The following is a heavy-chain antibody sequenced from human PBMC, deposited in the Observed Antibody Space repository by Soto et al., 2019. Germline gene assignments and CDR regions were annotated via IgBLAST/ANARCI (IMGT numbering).Heavy chain of an antibody. D-gene: IGHD2-2*01. CDR2: INHSGSS. Sequence: SETLSLTRAVYCGSFSGYYWSCLRQPPGKGLEWIGGINHSGSSNYNPSLKSRVTISVDTSKNQFSLILTAVSAADTAVYYCARVGRSTIDIWGPGTMVTVS. CDR3: ARVGRSTIDI. V-gene: IGHV4-34*01. CDR1: CGSFSGYY. J-gene: IGHJ3*02.